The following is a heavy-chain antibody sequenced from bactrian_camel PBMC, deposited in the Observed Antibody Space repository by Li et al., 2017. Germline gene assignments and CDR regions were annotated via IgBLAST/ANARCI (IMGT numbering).Heavy chain of an antibody. CDR3: GVYDAYGGRCSFREDFYDY. CDR2: ISSDGTT. CDR1: GYIFSMCA. D-gene: IGHD6*01. V-gene: IGHV3S53*01. J-gene: IGHJ4*01. Sequence: HVQLVESGGGSVQVGGSLKLSCAASGYIFSMCAMGWYRQALGKEPLERELIASISSDGTTTYTDSVKGRFTISEDNAKNKAYLQMNSLKPEDTAMYYCGVYDAYGGRCSFREDFYDYWGPGTQVTVS.